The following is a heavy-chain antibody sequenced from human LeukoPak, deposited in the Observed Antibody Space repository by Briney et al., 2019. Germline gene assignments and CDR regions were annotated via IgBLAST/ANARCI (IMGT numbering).Heavy chain of an antibody. J-gene: IGHJ4*02. D-gene: IGHD4-23*01. CDR2: IYYSGST. Sequence: SGTLSLTCTVSGGSISSSSYYWGWIRQPPGKGLEWIGSIYYSGSTYYNPSLKSRVTISVDTSKNQFSLKLSSVTAADTAVYYCARHDYGGNSVSDYFDYWGQGTLVTVSS. CDR1: GGSISSSSYY. V-gene: IGHV4-39*01. CDR3: ARHDYGGNSVSDYFDY.